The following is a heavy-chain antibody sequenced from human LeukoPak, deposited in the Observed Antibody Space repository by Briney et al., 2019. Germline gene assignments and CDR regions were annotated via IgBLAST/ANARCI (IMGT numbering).Heavy chain of an antibody. CDR3: ARVFSFGDYIWGSYRYYFDY. V-gene: IGHV1-18*01. CDR1: GYTFTSFG. J-gene: IGHJ4*02. D-gene: IGHD3-16*02. Sequence: ASVKVSCKASGYTFTSFGISWVRQAPGQGLEWMGWISTYNANTNYAQKLQGRVTMTTDTSTSTSYMELRSLRSDDTAVYFCARVFSFGDYIWGSYRYYFDYRGQGTLVTVSS. CDR2: ISTYNANT.